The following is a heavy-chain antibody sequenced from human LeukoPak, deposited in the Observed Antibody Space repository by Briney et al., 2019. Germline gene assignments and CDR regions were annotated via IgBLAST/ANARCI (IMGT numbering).Heavy chain of an antibody. D-gene: IGHD3-3*01. CDR2: INSAGSST. CDR3: ASLRFLEWLDY. V-gene: IGHV3-74*01. Sequence: GGSLRLSCAASGFTFSSYWMHWVRQAPGKGLVWVSRINSAGSSTSYADSVKGRFTISRDNAKNTLYLQMNSLRAEDTAVYYCASLRFLEWLDYWGQGTLVTVSS. CDR1: GFTFSSYW. J-gene: IGHJ4*02.